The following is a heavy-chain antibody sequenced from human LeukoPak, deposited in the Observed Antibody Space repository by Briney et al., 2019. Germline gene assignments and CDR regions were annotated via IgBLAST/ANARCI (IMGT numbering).Heavy chain of an antibody. V-gene: IGHV3-23*01. CDR2: ISGSGVTT. D-gene: IGHD4-11*01. Sequence: GGSLRLSCAASGFTFTSYAMSWVRQTPGKGLDWVSSISGSGVTTYYADSGKGRFTISSDNSKNTLYLQMNSLRAGDTAIYFCAKDQLTTVTTSFDYWGQGTLVTVSS. J-gene: IGHJ4*02. CDR1: GFTFTSYA. CDR3: AKDQLTTVTTSFDY.